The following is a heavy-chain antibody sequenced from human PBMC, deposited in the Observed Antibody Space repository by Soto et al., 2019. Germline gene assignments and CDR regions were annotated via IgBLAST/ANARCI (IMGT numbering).Heavy chain of an antibody. CDR3: TTDYSSRYSSTWFDP. J-gene: IGHJ5*02. D-gene: IGHD6-13*01. CDR2: IKSKTDGGTT. CDR1: GFTFSNAW. V-gene: IGHV3-15*01. Sequence: GGSLRLSCAASGFTFSNAWMSWVRQAPGKGLEWVGRIKSKTDGGTTDYAAPVKGRFTISRDDSKNTLYLQMNSLKTEDTAVYYCTTDYSSRYSSTWFDPWGQGTLVTVSS.